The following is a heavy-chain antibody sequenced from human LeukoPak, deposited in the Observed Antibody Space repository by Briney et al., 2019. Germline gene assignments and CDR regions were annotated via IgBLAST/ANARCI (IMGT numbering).Heavy chain of an antibody. CDR1: GFTFSDYY. CDR2: ISSSSSYT. D-gene: IGHD5-18*01. Sequence: GGSLRLSCAASGFTFSDYYMSWIRQAPGKGLEWVSYISSSSSYTNYADFVKGRFTISRDNAKNSLYLQMNSLRAEDTAVYYCAPGTYSYGYLFDYWGQGTLVTVSS. CDR3: APGTYSYGYLFDY. J-gene: IGHJ4*02. V-gene: IGHV3-11*06.